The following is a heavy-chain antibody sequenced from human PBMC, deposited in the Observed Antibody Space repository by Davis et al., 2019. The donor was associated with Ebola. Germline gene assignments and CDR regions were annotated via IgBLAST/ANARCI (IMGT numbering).Heavy chain of an antibody. Sequence: PSETLSLTCTVSGGSISSSSYYWGWIRQPPGKGLEWIGSIYYSGSTYYNPSLKSRVTISVDTSKNQFSLKLSSVTAADTAVYYCARRDYDSSYPFVDIDYWGQGTLVTVSS. CDR2: IYYSGST. CDR1: GGSISSSSYY. D-gene: IGHD3-22*01. J-gene: IGHJ4*02. V-gene: IGHV4-39*01. CDR3: ARRDYDSSYPFVDIDY.